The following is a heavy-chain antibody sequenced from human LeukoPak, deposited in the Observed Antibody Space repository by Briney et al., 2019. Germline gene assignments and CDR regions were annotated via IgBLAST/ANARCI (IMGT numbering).Heavy chain of an antibody. CDR3: ARGPTGDSSSWMKPGGWFDP. CDR1: GGTFSSYA. D-gene: IGHD6-13*01. CDR2: IIPILGIA. J-gene: IGHJ5*02. Sequence: VASVKVSCKASGGTFSSYAISWVRQAPGQGLEWMGRIIPILGIANYAQKFQGRVTITADKSTSTAYMELSSLRSEDTAVYYCARGPTGDSSSWMKPGGWFDPWGQGTLVTVSS. V-gene: IGHV1-69*04.